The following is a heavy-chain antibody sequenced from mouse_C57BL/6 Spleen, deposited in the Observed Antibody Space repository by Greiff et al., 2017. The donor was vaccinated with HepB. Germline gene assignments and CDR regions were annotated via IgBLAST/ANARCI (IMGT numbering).Heavy chain of an antibody. CDR2: ISDGGSYT. CDR3: ARDHYYGSGYFDY. Sequence: EVQLVESGGGLVKPGGSLKLSCAASGFTFSSYAMSWVRQTPEKRLEWVATISDGGSYTYYPDNVKGRFTISRDNAKNNLYLQMSHLKSEDTAMYYCARDHYYGSGYFDYWGQGTTLTVSS. J-gene: IGHJ2*01. CDR1: GFTFSSYA. D-gene: IGHD1-1*01. V-gene: IGHV5-4*01.